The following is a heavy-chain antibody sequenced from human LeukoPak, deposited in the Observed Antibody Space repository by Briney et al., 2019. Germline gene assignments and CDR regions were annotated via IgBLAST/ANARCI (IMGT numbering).Heavy chain of an antibody. V-gene: IGHV3-48*01. Sequence: QPGGSLRLSCAASGFTFSSYSMNWVRQAPGKGLEWVSYISSSSSTINYADSVKGRFTISRDNAKNSLYLQMDSLRAEDTAAYYCARDPPGDYWGQGTLVTVSS. J-gene: IGHJ4*02. CDR1: GFTFSSYS. CDR2: ISSSSSTI. CDR3: ARDPPGDY.